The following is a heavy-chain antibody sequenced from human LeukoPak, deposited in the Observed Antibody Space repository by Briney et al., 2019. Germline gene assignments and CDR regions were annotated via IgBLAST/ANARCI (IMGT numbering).Heavy chain of an antibody. V-gene: IGHV3-33*06. CDR3: AKDDIAAAGSSDY. J-gene: IGHJ4*02. CDR2: IWYDGSNK. Sequence: GGSLRLSCAASGFTFSSYGMHWVRQAPGKGLEWVAVIWYDGSNKYYADSVKGRFTISRDNSKNTLYLQMNSLRAEDTAVYYCAKDDIAAAGSSDYWGQGTLVTVSS. CDR1: GFTFSSYG. D-gene: IGHD6-13*01.